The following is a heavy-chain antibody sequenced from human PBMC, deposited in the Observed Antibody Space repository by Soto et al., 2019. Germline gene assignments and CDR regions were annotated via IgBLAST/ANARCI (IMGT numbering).Heavy chain of an antibody. D-gene: IGHD6-13*01. CDR3: ARDGDSSSWYVDYYYGMDV. Sequence: QVQLVQSGAGVKKPGASVKVSCKASGYTFTSYGVHWVRQAPGQRLEWRGWINPDNGNTKYSQKFQGRVTIIRDTFASTAYMELSSLRSEDTAVYYCARDGDSSSWYVDYYYGMDVWGQGTTVTVSS. CDR2: INPDNGNT. V-gene: IGHV1-3*01. J-gene: IGHJ6*02. CDR1: GYTFTSYG.